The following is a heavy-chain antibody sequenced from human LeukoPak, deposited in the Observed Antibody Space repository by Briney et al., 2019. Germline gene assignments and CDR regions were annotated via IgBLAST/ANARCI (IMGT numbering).Heavy chain of an antibody. CDR3: AGEDNSSGYRPFDI. Sequence: ASVKVSCKASGYTFSGYYIHWVRQAPGQGLEWMGRINPDNGGTNYAQKFQGRVTMTRDMSMSTAYMELSRLRSDDTAVYYCAGEDNSSGYRPFDIWGQGTMVTVPS. CDR2: INPDNGGT. V-gene: IGHV1-2*06. J-gene: IGHJ3*02. CDR1: GYTFSGYY. D-gene: IGHD3-22*01.